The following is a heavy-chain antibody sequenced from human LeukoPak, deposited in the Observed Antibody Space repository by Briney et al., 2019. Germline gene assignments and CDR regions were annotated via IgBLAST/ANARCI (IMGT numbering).Heavy chain of an antibody. CDR1: GFTFSNAW. CDR3: ARERDGRFFDY. D-gene: IGHD5-24*01. V-gene: IGHV3-7*01. CDR2: INQDGSEK. Sequence: PGGSLRLSCAASGFTFSNAWMSWVRQAPGKGLEWVANINQDGSEKYFVDSVKGRFTISRDNAENSLHLQMNTLRAEDTAVYYCARERDGRFFDYWGQGTLVTVSS. J-gene: IGHJ4*02.